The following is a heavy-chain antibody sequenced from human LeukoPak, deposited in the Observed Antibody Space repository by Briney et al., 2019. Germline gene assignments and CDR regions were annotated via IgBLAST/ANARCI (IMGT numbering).Heavy chain of an antibody. CDR3: AIVIVPAD. D-gene: IGHD2-2*01. CDR2: INCNSGGT. CDR1: GYTFTGYY. J-gene: IGHJ4*02. Sequence: ASVKVSCKGSGYTFTGYYIHWMRQAPGQGLEWMGWINCNSGGTNYAQKFQGRVTITRDTSISTAYMELNRLRSDDTAVYYCAIVIVPADWGQGTLVTVSS. V-gene: IGHV1-2*02.